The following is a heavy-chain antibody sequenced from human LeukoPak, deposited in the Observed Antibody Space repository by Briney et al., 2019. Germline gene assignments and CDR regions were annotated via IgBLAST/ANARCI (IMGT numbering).Heavy chain of an antibody. CDR3: AKDNGSPSLVVVLVATAPDY. D-gene: IGHD2-15*01. J-gene: IGHJ4*02. Sequence: GESLRLSCAGSGFTFTDSAINWVRQAPGKGLEWVSSINNIATHSYYAASVKGRFTISRDNSKNTVYLQMNSLSAEDTAVYYCAKDNGSPSLVVVLVATAPDYWGQGTLVTVSS. V-gene: IGHV3-21*01. CDR2: INNIATHS. CDR1: GFTFTDSA.